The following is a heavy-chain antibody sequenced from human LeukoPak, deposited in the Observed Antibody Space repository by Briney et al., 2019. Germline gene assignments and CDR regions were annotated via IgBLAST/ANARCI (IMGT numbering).Heavy chain of an antibody. D-gene: IGHD1-26*01. V-gene: IGHV4-4*07. CDR2: ISTSGST. CDR3: ARGGGSYPSFDY. Sequence: SETLSLTCTVSGGSISSYYWSWIRQPAGKGLESIGHISTSGSTNYNPSLKSRVTMSVDTSKNQFSLKLSSVTAADTAVYYCARGGGSYPSFDYWGQGTLVTVSS. CDR1: GGSISSYY. J-gene: IGHJ4*02.